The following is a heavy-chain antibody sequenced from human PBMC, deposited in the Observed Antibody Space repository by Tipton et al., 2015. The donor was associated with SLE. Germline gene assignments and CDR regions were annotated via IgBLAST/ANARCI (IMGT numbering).Heavy chain of an antibody. CDR3: ARGIAAALRAFDI. CDR2: ISGSGGST. J-gene: IGHJ4*02. V-gene: IGHV3-23*01. CDR1: GFTFSSYA. Sequence: SLRLSCAASGFTFSSYAMSWVRQAPGKGLEWVSAISGSGGSTYYADSVKGRFTISRDNAKNSLYLQMNSLRAEDTAVYYCARGIAAALRAFDIWGQGTLVTVSS. D-gene: IGHD6-13*01.